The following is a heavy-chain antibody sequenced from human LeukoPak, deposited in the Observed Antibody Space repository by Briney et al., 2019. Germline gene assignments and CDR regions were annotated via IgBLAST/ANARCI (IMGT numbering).Heavy chain of an antibody. Sequence: GGSLRLSCAASGFTFSSYSMNWVRQAPGKGLEWVSSISSSSSYIYYADSVKGRFTISRDNAKNSLYLQVNSLRAEDTAVYYCAKDISSGWSSWMFDYWGQGTLVTVSS. CDR1: GFTFSSYS. J-gene: IGHJ4*02. CDR3: AKDISSGWSSWMFDY. CDR2: ISSSSSYI. D-gene: IGHD6-19*01. V-gene: IGHV3-21*01.